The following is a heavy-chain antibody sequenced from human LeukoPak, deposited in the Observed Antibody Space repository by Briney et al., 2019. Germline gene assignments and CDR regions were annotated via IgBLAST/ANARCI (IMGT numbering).Heavy chain of an antibody. CDR2: IWYDGSNK. J-gene: IGHJ4*02. Sequence: GGSLRLSCAASGFTFSSYGMHWARQAPGKGLEWVAVIWYDGSNKYYADSVKGRFTISRDNSKNTLYLQMNSLRAEDTAVYYCARDRGYCSGGSCYYFDYWGQGTLVTVSS. D-gene: IGHD2-15*01. CDR1: GFTFSSYG. V-gene: IGHV3-33*01. CDR3: ARDRGYCSGGSCYYFDY.